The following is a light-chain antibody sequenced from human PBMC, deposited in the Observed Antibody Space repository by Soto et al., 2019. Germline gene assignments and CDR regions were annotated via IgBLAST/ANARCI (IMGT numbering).Light chain of an antibody. CDR1: QSINNNY. CDR3: HQYGSSPPYT. Sequence: EVVLTQSPGTLSLSPGERATLSCRASQSINNNYLAWYQQRPGQAPRLLIYGSSDRATGIPDRFSGSGSGTDFTLTISRLEPEYFAVYYCHQYGSSPPYTFGQGTKLEI. V-gene: IGKV3-20*01. CDR2: GSS. J-gene: IGKJ2*01.